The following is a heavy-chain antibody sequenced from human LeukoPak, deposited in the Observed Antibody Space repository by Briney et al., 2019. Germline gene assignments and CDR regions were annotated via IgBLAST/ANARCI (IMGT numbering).Heavy chain of an antibody. Sequence: SETLSLTCTVSGGSISSSSYYWGWIRQPPGKGLEWIGSIYYSGSTYYNPSLKSRVTISVDTSKNQFSLKLSSVTAADTAVYYCASTINCGGDCYLDYWGQGTLVTVSS. CDR3: ASTINCGGDCYLDY. CDR2: IYYSGST. CDR1: GGSISSSSYY. J-gene: IGHJ4*02. D-gene: IGHD2-21*01. V-gene: IGHV4-39*01.